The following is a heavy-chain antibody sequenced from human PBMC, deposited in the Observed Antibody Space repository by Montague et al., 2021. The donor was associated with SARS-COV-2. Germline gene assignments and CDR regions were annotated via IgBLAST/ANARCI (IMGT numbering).Heavy chain of an antibody. V-gene: IGHV3-48*03. CDR3: ARGASDWLLWGYGMDV. D-gene: IGHD3/OR15-3a*01. CDR2: ISSSGSTI. CDR1: GFTFSSYE. Sequence: SLRLSCAASGFTFSSYEMNWVRQAPGKGLEWVSYISSSGSTIYYADSVKGRFTISRDNAKNSLYLQMNSLRVEDTAVYYCARGASDWLLWGYGMDVWGQGTTVTVSS. J-gene: IGHJ6*02.